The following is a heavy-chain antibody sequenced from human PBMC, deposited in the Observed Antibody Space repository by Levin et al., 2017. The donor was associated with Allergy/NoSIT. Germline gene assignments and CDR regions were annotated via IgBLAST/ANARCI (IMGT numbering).Heavy chain of an antibody. CDR3: ATQLYGSGSYPDY. CDR1: GYTFTGYY. J-gene: IGHJ4*02. Sequence: ASVKVSCKASGYTFTGYYMHWVRQAPGQGLEWMGWINPNSGGTNYAQKFQGRVTMTRDTSISTAYMELSRLRSDDTAVYYCATQLYGSGSYPDYWGQGTLVTVSS. D-gene: IGHD3-10*01. CDR2: INPNSGGT. V-gene: IGHV1-2*02.